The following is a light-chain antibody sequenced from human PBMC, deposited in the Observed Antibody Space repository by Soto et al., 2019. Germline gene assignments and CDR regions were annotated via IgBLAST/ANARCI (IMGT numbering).Light chain of an antibody. CDR3: AAWDDTLRARV. Sequence: QLVLAQPPSASGTPGQRVTISCSGSNSNIGRNVVTWYQQVPGTAPQCLIYSNDQRPSGVPDRISGSRSGTSASLAISGLQSGDEAEYYCAAWDDTLRARVFGGGTKLTVL. V-gene: IGLV1-44*01. J-gene: IGLJ2*01. CDR1: NSNIGRNV. CDR2: SND.